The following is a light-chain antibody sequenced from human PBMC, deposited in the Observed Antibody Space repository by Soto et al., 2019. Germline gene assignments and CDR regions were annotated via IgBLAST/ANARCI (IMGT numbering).Light chain of an antibody. CDR2: GAS. J-gene: IGKJ4*01. CDR1: QSVTSN. CDR3: QQYYSYPLT. V-gene: IGKV3-15*01. Sequence: EVVMTQSPATLSVSPGERATLSCRASQSVTSNYLAWYQQKPGQAPRLLIYGASTRATGIPARFSGSGSGTEFTLTISCLQSEDFATYYCQQYYSYPLTFGGGTKVDIK.